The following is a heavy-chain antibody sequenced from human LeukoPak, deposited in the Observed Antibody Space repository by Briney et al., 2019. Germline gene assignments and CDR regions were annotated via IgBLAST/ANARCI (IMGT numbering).Heavy chain of an antibody. CDR3: ASSSTLSLFLDY. CDR2: IYHSGST. J-gene: IGHJ4*02. CDR1: GGSITSNNW. D-gene: IGHD2-15*01. Sequence: SGTLSLTCAVSGGSITSNNWWSWVRQPPGKGLEWIGEIYHSGSTNYNPSLKSRVTISVDKSKNQFSLKLSSVTASDTAVYYCASSSTLSLFLDYWGQGTLVTVSS. V-gene: IGHV4-4*02.